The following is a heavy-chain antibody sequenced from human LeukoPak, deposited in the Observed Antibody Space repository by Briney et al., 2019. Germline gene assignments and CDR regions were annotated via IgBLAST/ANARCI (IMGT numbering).Heavy chain of an antibody. D-gene: IGHD2-8*01. CDR3: ASLTCTWTYPRD. Sequence: SETLSLTCTVSGGSISSSSYYWGWIRQPPGKGLEWIRSIYYSGSTYYNPSLKSRVTISVDTSKNQFSLKLSSVTAADTAVYFCASLTCTWTYPRDWGQGTLITVSS. J-gene: IGHJ4*02. CDR1: GGSISSSSYY. V-gene: IGHV4-39*07. CDR2: IYYSGST.